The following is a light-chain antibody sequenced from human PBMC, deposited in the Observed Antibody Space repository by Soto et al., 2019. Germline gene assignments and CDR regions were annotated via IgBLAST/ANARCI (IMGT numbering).Light chain of an antibody. V-gene: IGKV1-39*01. CDR2: TAS. CDR1: QSISSH. CDR3: QQSYSTPIS. J-gene: IGKJ5*01. Sequence: DIRMTQSPSSLSASVGDTVTITCRASQSISSHLNWYQQKPGKAPNLLMYTASNLQSGVPSRFSGRGSGTDFTLTISSLQPEDFATYYCQQSYSTPISFGQGTRLEIK.